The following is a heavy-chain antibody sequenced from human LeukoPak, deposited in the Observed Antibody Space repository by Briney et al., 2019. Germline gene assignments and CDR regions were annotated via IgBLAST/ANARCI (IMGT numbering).Heavy chain of an antibody. Sequence: PSQTLSLTCTVSGGSISSGDHYWSWIRQPPGKGLEWIGYIYYSRSTYYNPSLKSRVTISVDTSKYQFSLKVNSVTAADTAVYYCARASNLLSGFDYWGQGTLVTVSS. V-gene: IGHV4-30-4*01. D-gene: IGHD3-10*01. CDR1: GGSISSGDHY. J-gene: IGHJ4*02. CDR3: ARASNLLSGFDY. CDR2: IYYSRST.